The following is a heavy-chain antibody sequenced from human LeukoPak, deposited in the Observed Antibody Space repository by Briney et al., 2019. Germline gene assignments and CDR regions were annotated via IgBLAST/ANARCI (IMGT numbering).Heavy chain of an antibody. V-gene: IGHV4-61*05. CDR1: GGSISSSNYY. J-gene: IGHJ4*02. Sequence: PSETLSLTCTVSGGSISSSNYYWSWIRQPPGKGLEWIGYIYYSGSTNYNPSLKSRVTISVDTSKNQFSLKLSSVAAADTAVYYCARHRTRFGGNHFDCWGQGTLVTVSS. CDR3: ARHRTRFGGNHFDC. D-gene: IGHD3-10*01. CDR2: IYYSGST.